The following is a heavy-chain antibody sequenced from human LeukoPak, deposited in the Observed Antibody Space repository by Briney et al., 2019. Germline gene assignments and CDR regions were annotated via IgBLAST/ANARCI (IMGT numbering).Heavy chain of an antibody. CDR2: IYYSGST. Sequence: GSLRLSCAASGFTFSSYSMNWVRQPPGKGLEWIGYIYYSGSTNYNPSLKSRVTISVDTSKNQFSLKLSSVTAADTAVYYCARDGDSSGWYYFDYWGQGTLVTVSS. CDR1: GFTFSSYS. CDR3: ARDGDSSGWYYFDY. D-gene: IGHD6-19*01. V-gene: IGHV4-59*01. J-gene: IGHJ4*02.